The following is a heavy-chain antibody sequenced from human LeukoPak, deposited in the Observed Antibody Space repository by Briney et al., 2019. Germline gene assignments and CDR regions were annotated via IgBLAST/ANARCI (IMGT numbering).Heavy chain of an antibody. J-gene: IGHJ5*02. CDR3: AGDRPSVGYCSSTSCVA. V-gene: IGHV4-59*01. CDR1: GGSISSYY. Sequence: SETLSLTCTVSGGSISSYYWSWIRQPPGKGLEWIGYIYYSGSTNYNPSLKSRVTISVDTSKNQFSLKLSSVTAADTAVYYCAGDRPSVGYCSSTSCVAWVQGTLVTVSS. CDR2: IYYSGST. D-gene: IGHD2-2*01.